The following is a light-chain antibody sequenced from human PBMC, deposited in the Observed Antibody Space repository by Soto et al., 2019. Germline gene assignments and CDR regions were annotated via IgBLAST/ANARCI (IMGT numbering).Light chain of an antibody. Sequence: DSELTQSQCSLSASVGERITLTCRASQGIRNDLGWYQQKPGKAPKRLIYAASTLQSGVPSRFSGSGSGTEFTLTITRLQPEDVATYYCQQYYRYPRAFGQGTKVDI. V-gene: IGKV1-17*01. CDR1: QGIRND. CDR3: QQYYRYPRA. CDR2: AAS. J-gene: IGKJ1*01.